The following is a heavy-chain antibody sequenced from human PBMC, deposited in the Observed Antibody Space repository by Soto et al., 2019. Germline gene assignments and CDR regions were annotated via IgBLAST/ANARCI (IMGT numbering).Heavy chain of an antibody. J-gene: IGHJ6*02. Sequence: SETLSLTCTVSGGSISSYYWSWIRQPPGKGLEWIGYIYYSGSTNYNPSLKSRVTISVDTSKNQFSLKLSSVTAADTAVYYCARLGSGSYYPGGYYYYGMDVWGQGTTVTVS. CDR3: ARLGSGSYYPGGYYYYGMDV. V-gene: IGHV4-59*01. CDR2: IYYSGST. D-gene: IGHD3-10*01. CDR1: GGSISSYY.